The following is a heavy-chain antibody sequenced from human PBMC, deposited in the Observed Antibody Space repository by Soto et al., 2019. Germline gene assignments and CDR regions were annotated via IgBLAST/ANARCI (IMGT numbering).Heavy chain of an antibody. V-gene: IGHV1-69*08. CDR2: IIPILGIA. CDR1: GGTFSSYT. J-gene: IGHJ4*02. Sequence: QVQLVQSGAEVKKPGSSVKVSCTASGGTFSSYTISWVRQAPGQGLEWMGRIIPILGIANYAQKFQGRVTITADKSSSTAYMELSSLRSEDTAVYYCARERIAAAGYFDYWGQGTLVTVSS. CDR3: ARERIAAAGYFDY. D-gene: IGHD6-13*01.